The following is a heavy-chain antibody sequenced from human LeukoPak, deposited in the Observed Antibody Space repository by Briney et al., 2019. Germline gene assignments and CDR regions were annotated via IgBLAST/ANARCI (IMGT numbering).Heavy chain of an antibody. V-gene: IGHV4-59*01. CDR3: ARDRHDYGDYAFDY. D-gene: IGHD4-17*01. Sequence: SETLSLTCTVSGGTISSNFWSWIRQPPGKGLEWIGYIYYSGSTNYNPSLKSRVTISVDTSKDQFSLKMSSVTAADTAVYYCARDRHDYGDYAFDYWGQGTLVTVSS. CDR1: GGTISSNF. J-gene: IGHJ4*02. CDR2: IYYSGST.